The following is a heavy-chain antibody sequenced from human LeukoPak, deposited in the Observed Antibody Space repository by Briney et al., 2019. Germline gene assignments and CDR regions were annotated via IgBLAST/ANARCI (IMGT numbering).Heavy chain of an antibody. CDR1: GRSFSGYY. CDR2: IYYSGST. Sequence: PSETLSLTCAVYGRSFSGYYWSWIRQPPGKGLEWIGSIYYSGSTYNPSLKSRVTISVDTSKNQFSLKLSSVTAADTAVYYCARRARRVVRGVIVPFDYWGQGTLVTVSS. CDR3: ARRARRVVRGVIVPFDY. D-gene: IGHD3-10*01. J-gene: IGHJ4*02. V-gene: IGHV4-34*01.